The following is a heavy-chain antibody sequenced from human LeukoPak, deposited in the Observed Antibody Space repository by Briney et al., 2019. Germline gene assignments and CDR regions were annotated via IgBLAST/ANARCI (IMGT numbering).Heavy chain of an antibody. J-gene: IGHJ4*02. CDR1: GGYSISSGPYY. D-gene: IGHD3/OR15-3a*01. Sequence: PSETLSLTCTVSGGYSISSGPYYWGWIRQPAGKGLEWIGSIYYSGTTHYNPSLKTRVTVSIDTSQNQFSLRLSSVTAADTAVYYCARGTGVLIEFFDYWGQGTLVTVSS. CDR3: ARGTGVLIEFFDY. V-gene: IGHV4-39*07. CDR2: IYYSGTT.